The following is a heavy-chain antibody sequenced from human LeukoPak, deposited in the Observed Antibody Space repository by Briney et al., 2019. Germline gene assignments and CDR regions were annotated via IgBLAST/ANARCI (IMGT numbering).Heavy chain of an antibody. CDR3: AREDSSGLDY. V-gene: IGHV3-21*06. CDR1: GFSFNMYA. D-gene: IGHD6-19*01. J-gene: IGHJ4*02. Sequence: GGSLRLSCAASGFSFNMYAMNWVRQAPGKGLEWVSTISSTSTYRYYADSLKGRFTISRDSAKNSVYLHMNSLRAEDTAIYYCAREDSSGLDYWGQGTLVTVSS. CDR2: ISSTSTYR.